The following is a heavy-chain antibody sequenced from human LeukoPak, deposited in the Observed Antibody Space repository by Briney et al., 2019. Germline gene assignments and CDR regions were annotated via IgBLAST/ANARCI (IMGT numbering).Heavy chain of an antibody. CDR2: IKSKTDGGTT. J-gene: IGHJ3*02. CDR3: TTDPQEAFDI. V-gene: IGHV3-15*01. CDR1: GFTFSNAW. Sequence: GSLRLSCAASGFTFSNAWTSWVRQAPGKGLEWVGRIKSKTDGGTTDYAAPVKGRFTISRDDSKNTLYLQMNGLKTEDTAVYYCTTDPQEAFDIWGQGTMVTVSS.